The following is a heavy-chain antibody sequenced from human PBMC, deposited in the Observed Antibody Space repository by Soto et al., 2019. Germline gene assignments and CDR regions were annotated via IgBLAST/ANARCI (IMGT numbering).Heavy chain of an antibody. CDR2: INPNSGGT. V-gene: IGHV1-2*02. CDR1: GYTFTGYY. Sequence: PSVKVSCKASGYTFTGYYMHWVRQAPGQGLEWMGWINPNSGGTNYAQKFQGRVTMTRDTSISTAYMELSRLRSDDTAVYYCATAVHLGDYEESWGQGALVTVSS. J-gene: IGHJ4*02. D-gene: IGHD4-17*01. CDR3: ATAVHLGDYEES.